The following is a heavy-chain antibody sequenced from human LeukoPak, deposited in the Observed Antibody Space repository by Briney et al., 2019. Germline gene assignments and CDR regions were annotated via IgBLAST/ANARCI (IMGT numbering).Heavy chain of an antibody. CDR3: ARSIAAAVRRVDY. D-gene: IGHD6-13*01. Sequence: DSVKVSCKASGYTFTGYYMHWVRQAPGQGLEWMGWINPNSGGTNYAQKFQGRVTMTRDTSISTAYMELSRLRSDDTAVYYCARSIAAAVRRVDYWGQGTLVTVSA. CDR1: GYTFTGYY. J-gene: IGHJ4*02. V-gene: IGHV1-2*02. CDR2: INPNSGGT.